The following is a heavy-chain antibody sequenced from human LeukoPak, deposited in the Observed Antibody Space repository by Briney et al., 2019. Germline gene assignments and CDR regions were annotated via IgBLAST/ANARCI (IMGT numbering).Heavy chain of an antibody. CDR1: GFTFSSNS. D-gene: IGHD2-2*01. Sequence: GGSLRLSCAASGFTFSSNSMNWVRQAPGKGLEWVSYISSSRSTIYYADSVKGRFTISRDNAKNSPYLQMNSLRAEDTAVYYCAREAPYCSSTSCYAVNSFDYWGQGTLVTVSS. V-gene: IGHV3-48*01. J-gene: IGHJ4*02. CDR3: AREAPYCSSTSCYAVNSFDY. CDR2: ISSSRSTI.